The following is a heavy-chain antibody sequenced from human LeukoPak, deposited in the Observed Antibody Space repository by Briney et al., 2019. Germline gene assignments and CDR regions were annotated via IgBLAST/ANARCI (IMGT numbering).Heavy chain of an antibody. V-gene: IGHV4-59*08. D-gene: IGHD1-26*01. CDR3: ARHVSYTGDAFDI. CDR1: DGSSSRYY. CDR2: IYSSGTI. Sequence: SETLSLTCNVSDGSSSRYYWSWIRQPPGKGLEWIGYIYSSGTINYNPSLKSRVTLSVDTSKNQFSLKLNSVTAADTAVYYCARHVSYTGDAFDIWGQGTMVTVSS. J-gene: IGHJ3*02.